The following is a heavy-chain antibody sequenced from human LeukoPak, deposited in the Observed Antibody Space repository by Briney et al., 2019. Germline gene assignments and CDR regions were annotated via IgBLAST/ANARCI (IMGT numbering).Heavy chain of an antibody. CDR1: GLTVNNNY. CDR3: ARDEGSRRWNFDY. CDR2: IYSGGST. Sequence: PGGSLRLSCAASGLTVNNNYMSWVRQAPGKGLEWVSIIYSGGSTYYADSVKGRFTISRDNSKNTLYLQMNNLRPDDTAVYYCARDEGSRRWNFDYWGQGTLVTVSS. J-gene: IGHJ4*02. V-gene: IGHV3-53*01. D-gene: IGHD3-10*01.